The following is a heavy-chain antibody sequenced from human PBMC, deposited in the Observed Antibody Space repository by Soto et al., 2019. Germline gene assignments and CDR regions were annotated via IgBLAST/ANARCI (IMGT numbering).Heavy chain of an antibody. Sequence: QVQLVQSGAEVKKPGASVKVSCKASGYTFTGYYMHWVRQAPGQGLEWMGWINPNSGGTNYAQKFQGWVTMTRDTSISTAYMELSRLGSDDTAVYYCGSPHVDIVATEPSGYFDYLGQGTLDTVSS. J-gene: IGHJ4*02. D-gene: IGHD5-12*01. V-gene: IGHV1-2*04. CDR3: GSPHVDIVATEPSGYFDY. CDR2: INPNSGGT. CDR1: GYTFTGYY.